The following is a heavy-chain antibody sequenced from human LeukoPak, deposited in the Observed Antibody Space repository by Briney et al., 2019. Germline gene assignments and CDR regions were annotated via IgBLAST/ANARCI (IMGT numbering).Heavy chain of an antibody. Sequence: GGSLRLSCAASGFTFSAYAMSWVRQVPGKGLEWVSAVSGSGRSTFFADSLKGRFTISRDNSKNTLYLQMNSLRAEDTALYYCAKAANWNDRHNYIYYYGMDVWGQGTTVTVSS. V-gene: IGHV3-23*01. CDR2: VSGSGRST. J-gene: IGHJ6*02. CDR3: AKAANWNDRHNYIYYYGMDV. D-gene: IGHD1-20*01. CDR1: GFTFSAYA.